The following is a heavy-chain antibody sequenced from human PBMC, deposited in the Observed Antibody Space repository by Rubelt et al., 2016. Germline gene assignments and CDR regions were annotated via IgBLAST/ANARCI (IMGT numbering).Heavy chain of an antibody. CDR3: ARGPPYYDILTGARFDY. J-gene: IGHJ4*02. CDR2: INHSGST. V-gene: IGHV4-34*01. Sequence: GTLSLTCGVYSGSFNDHFWSWIRQPPGKGLEWIGDINHSGSTYYNPSLKSRVTISVDTSKNQFSLKLSSVTAADTAVYYCARGPPYYDILTGARFDYWGQGTLVTVSS. D-gene: IGHD3-9*01. CDR1: SGSFNDHF.